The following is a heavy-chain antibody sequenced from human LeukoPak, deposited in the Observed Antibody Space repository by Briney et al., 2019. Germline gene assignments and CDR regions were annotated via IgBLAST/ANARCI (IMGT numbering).Heavy chain of an antibody. D-gene: IGHD2-15*01. V-gene: IGHV3-23*01. Sequence: QPGGSLRLSCAASGFTFSSYAMSWVRQAPGKGLEWVSAISGSGGSTYYADSVKGRFTISRDNSKNTLYLQMNSLRAEDTAVYYCANFGFEVRQDIVVVVAAKFDYWGQGTLVTVSS. CDR1: GFTFSSYA. CDR2: ISGSGGST. J-gene: IGHJ4*02. CDR3: ANFGFEVRQDIVVVVAAKFDY.